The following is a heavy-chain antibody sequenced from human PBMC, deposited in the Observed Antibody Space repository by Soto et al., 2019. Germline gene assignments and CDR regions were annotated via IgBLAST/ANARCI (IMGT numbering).Heavy chain of an antibody. J-gene: IGHJ6*02. CDR3: ATDGSGSYYLYYGMDV. V-gene: IGHV1-3*01. Sequence: ASVKVSCKASGYTFTSYAMHWVRQAPGQRLEWMGWINAGNGNTKYSQKFQGRVTITRDTSASTAYMELSSLRSEDTAVYYCATDGSGSYYLYYGMDVWGQGTTVTVSS. CDR1: GYTFTSYA. D-gene: IGHD3-10*01. CDR2: INAGNGNT.